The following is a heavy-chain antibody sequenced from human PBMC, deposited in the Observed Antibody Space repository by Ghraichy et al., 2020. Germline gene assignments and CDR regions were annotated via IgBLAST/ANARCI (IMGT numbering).Heavy chain of an antibody. CDR1: GGSISSGGYS. J-gene: IGHJ5*02. CDR3: ARERARMVRGTNANWFDP. D-gene: IGHD3-10*01. Sequence: SETLSLTCAVSGGSISSGGYSWSWIRQPPGKGLEWIGYIYHSGSTYYNPSLKSRVTISVDRSKNQFSLKLSSVTAADTAVYYCARERARMVRGTNANWFDPWGQGTLVTVSS. CDR2: IYHSGST. V-gene: IGHV4-30-2*01.